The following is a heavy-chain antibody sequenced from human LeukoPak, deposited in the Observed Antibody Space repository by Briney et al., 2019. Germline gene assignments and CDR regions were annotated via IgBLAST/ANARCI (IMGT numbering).Heavy chain of an antibody. D-gene: IGHD2-2*01. Sequence: PSETLSLTCTVSGGSISSSSSHYWAWIRQPPGKGLERIGTMSNSGSTYYNPSLKSRVTISGDTSKNQFSLKLSSVTAADTAVYYCARRVATSRSFDYWGQGTLVTVSS. V-gene: IGHV4-39*07. CDR1: GGSISSSSSHY. CDR2: MSNSGST. CDR3: ARRVATSRSFDY. J-gene: IGHJ4*02.